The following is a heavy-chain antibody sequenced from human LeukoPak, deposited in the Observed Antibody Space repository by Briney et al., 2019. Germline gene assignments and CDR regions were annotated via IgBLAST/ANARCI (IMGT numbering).Heavy chain of an antibody. J-gene: IGHJ2*01. CDR2: IGVTGDT. CDR3: TREFCGSRAACAGGFYYDV. CDR1: GFTFSSYD. V-gene: IGHV3-13*01. Sequence: PGGSLRLSCAASGFTFSSYDFHWVRQDPGKGLEWVSAIGVTGDTYYADSVKGRFTISRENAANSLYLQMHSLRAGDTALYYCTREFCGSRAACAGGFYYDVWGRGTLVTVSS. D-gene: IGHD2-15*01.